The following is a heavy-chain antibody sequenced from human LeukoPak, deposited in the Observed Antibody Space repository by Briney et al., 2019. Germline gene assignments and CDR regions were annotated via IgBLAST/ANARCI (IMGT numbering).Heavy chain of an antibody. CDR2: IYSSGTT. CDR1: GGSINTYY. CDR3: ARRGTPYYYCYMDV. Sequence: SETLSLTCTVSGGSINTYYWSWIRQPPGKGLDFIGYIYSSGTTDYNPSLKSRVVISIDTSGSQFSLKMTSVTAADTAVYYCARRGTPYYYCYMDVWGKGTTVTVSS. J-gene: IGHJ6*03. D-gene: IGHD3-16*01. V-gene: IGHV4-59*08.